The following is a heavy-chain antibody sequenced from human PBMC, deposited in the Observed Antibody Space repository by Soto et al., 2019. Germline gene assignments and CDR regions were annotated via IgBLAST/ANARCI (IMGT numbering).Heavy chain of an antibody. Sequence: QVQLVQSGAKVKKPGASVKVSCKASGYTFTSYGISWVRQAPGQGLEWMGWISAYNGNTKYAQKLQGRVTITTDTSTSTAYMELRSRRSDDTAMYYCAREAETPDYWGQGTLVTVSS. CDR1: GYTFTSYG. CDR2: ISAYNGNT. V-gene: IGHV1-18*01. J-gene: IGHJ4*02. CDR3: AREAETPDY.